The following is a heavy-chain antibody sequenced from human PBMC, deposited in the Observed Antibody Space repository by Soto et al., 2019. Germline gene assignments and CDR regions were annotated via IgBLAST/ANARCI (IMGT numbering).Heavy chain of an antibody. J-gene: IGHJ5*02. V-gene: IGHV3-73*01. CDR3: TRDPRNYYDSIGSANWFDP. CDR1: GFTFSGSA. CDR2: IRSKTNSYAT. Sequence: PGGSLKICCAASGFTFSGSAMHWVRQASGKGLEWVGRIRSKTNSYATAYAASVKGRFTISRDDSKDTAYLQMNSLKTEDTAVYYCTRDPRNYYDSIGSANWFDPWGQGTLVTVSS. D-gene: IGHD3-22*01.